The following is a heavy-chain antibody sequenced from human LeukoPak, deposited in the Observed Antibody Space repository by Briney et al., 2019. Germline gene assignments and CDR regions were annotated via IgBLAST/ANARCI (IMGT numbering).Heavy chain of an antibody. CDR2: IYHSGST. D-gene: IGHD1-26*01. Sequence: SETLSLTCTVSGYSISSGYYWGWIRQPPGKGLEWIGSIYHSGSTYYNPSLKSRVTISVDTSKNQFSLKLSSVTAADTAVYYCAELSGSYPHDYWGQGTLVTVSS. CDR1: GYSISSGYY. CDR3: AELSGSYPHDY. V-gene: IGHV4-38-2*02. J-gene: IGHJ4*02.